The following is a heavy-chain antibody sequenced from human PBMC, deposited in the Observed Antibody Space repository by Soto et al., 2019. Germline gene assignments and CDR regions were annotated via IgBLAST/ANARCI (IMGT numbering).Heavy chain of an antibody. CDR1: GFTFSYYE. CDR2: ISHTDRLT. CDR3: ARDTGRASADL. D-gene: IGHD6-13*01. Sequence: EVQLAESGGDLVQPGGSLRLSCIGSGFTFSYYEMNWVRQAPGKGLERVAFISHTDRLTHYPDSVRGRFTISRDNAKNSLYLHMTSLRVEDTAVYYCARDTGRASADLWGQGTLVTVPS. V-gene: IGHV3-48*03. J-gene: IGHJ5*02.